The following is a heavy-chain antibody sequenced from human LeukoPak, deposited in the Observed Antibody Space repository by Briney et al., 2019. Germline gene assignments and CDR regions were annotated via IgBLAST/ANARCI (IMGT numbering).Heavy chain of an antibody. CDR1: GGSISSSSYY. Sequence: SETLSLTCTVSGGSISSSSYYWGWIRQPPGKGLERIGSIYYSGSTYYNPSLKSRVTISVDTSKNQFSLKLSSVTAADTAVYYCARTYYDFWSGYFYWYFDLWGRGTLVTVSS. CDR3: ARTYYDFWSGYFYWYFDL. D-gene: IGHD3-3*01. J-gene: IGHJ2*01. V-gene: IGHV4-39*07. CDR2: IYYSGST.